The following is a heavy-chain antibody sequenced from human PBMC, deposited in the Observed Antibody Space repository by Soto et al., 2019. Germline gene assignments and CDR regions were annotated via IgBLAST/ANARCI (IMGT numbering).Heavy chain of an antibody. J-gene: IGHJ4*02. CDR2: INSDGSST. D-gene: IGHD4-17*01. Sequence: GGSLRLSCAASGFTFSSYWMHWVRQAPGKGLVWVSRINSDGSSTSYADSVKGRFTISRDNAKNTLYLQMNSLRAEDTAVYYCATDLPMTTVTTSPAPFGYWGQGTLVTVSS. CDR1: GFTFSSYW. V-gene: IGHV3-74*01. CDR3: ATDLPMTTVTTSPAPFGY.